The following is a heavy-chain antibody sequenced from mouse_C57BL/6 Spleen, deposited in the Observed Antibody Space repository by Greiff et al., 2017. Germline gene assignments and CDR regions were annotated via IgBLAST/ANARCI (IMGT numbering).Heavy chain of an antibody. D-gene: IGHD2-3*01. CDR2: IYPGDGDT. CDR3: ARCYDGYYGDY. J-gene: IGHJ2*01. Sequence: QVQLQQSGAELVKPGASVKISCKASGYAFSSYWMNWVKQRPGKGLEWIGRIYPGDGDTNYNGKFKGKATLTADKSSSTAYMQRSSLTSEDSAVYCCARCYDGYYGDYWGKGTTLTVSS. V-gene: IGHV1-80*01. CDR1: GYAFSSYW.